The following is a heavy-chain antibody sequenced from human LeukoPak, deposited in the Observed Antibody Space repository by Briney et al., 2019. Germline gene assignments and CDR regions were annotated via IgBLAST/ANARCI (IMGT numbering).Heavy chain of an antibody. V-gene: IGHV3-53*01. CDR2: IYSGGTT. CDR3: ARSSERKYYFDY. J-gene: IGHJ4*02. Sequence: PGGSLRLSCAASGFTVSGNYMSWVCQAPGKGLEWVSLIYSGGTTYYADPVKGRFTISRDNSKNTLYLQMNSLRAEDTAVYYCARSSERKYYFDYWGQGTLVTVSS. CDR1: GFTVSGNY. D-gene: IGHD3-22*01.